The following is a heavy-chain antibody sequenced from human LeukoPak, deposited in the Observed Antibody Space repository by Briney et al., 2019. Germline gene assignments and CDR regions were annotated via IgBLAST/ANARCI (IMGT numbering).Heavy chain of an antibody. CDR2: ISYGGSNE. CDR3: AKDNSYTTFDY. J-gene: IGHJ4*02. Sequence: GGSLRLSCAASGFTFSSYVMHWVRQAPGKGLEWVAIISYGGSNEYYADSVKGRFTISRDNSKSTLYLQMNSLRAADTAVYYCAKDNSYTTFDYWGQGTLVTVSS. CDR1: GFTFSSYV. D-gene: IGHD4-23*01. V-gene: IGHV3-30*04.